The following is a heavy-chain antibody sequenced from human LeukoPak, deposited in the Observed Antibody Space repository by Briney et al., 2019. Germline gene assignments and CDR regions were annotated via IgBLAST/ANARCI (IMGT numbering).Heavy chain of an antibody. D-gene: IGHD6-13*01. Sequence: GASVKVSCKASGYTFTSYDINWVRQAPGQGLEWMGWINTNTGNPTYAQGFTGRFVFSLDTSVSTAYLQISSLKAEDTAVYYCARDPPRRVEQQLGYWGQGTLVTVSS. J-gene: IGHJ4*02. CDR2: INTNTGNP. V-gene: IGHV7-4-1*02. CDR3: ARDPPRRVEQQLGY. CDR1: GYTFTSYD.